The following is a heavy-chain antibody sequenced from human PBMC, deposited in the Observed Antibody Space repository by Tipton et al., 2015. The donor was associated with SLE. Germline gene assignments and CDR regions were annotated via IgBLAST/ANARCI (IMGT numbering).Heavy chain of an antibody. J-gene: IGHJ4*02. Sequence: GSLRLSCAASGFTFSSYAMHWVRQAPGKGLEWVSIIHNGGTTYYADSVKGRFTISRDNSKNTLYLQMNSLRAEDTAVYYCAKHDSYGQSGFGYWGQGTLVTVSS. CDR1: GFTFSSYA. V-gene: IGHV3-23*03. CDR3: AKHDSYGQSGFGY. CDR2: IHNGGTT. D-gene: IGHD5-18*01.